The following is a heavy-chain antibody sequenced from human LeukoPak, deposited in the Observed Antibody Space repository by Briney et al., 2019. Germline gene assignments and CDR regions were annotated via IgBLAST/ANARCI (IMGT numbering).Heavy chain of an antibody. Sequence: GGSLRLSCAASGFTFSNAWMSWLRQAPGKGLEGVSGMRESCGGTNYADSVKGRFTISRDNSKNTVYLQMNSLRAEDSAVYFCAKRGIVMRGVLIMGSHKAAYYFDYWGQGILVTVSS. CDR2: MRESCGGT. CDR1: GFTFSNAW. D-gene: IGHD3-10*01. CDR3: AKRGIVMRGVLIMGSHKAAYYFDY. V-gene: IGHV3-23*01. J-gene: IGHJ4*02.